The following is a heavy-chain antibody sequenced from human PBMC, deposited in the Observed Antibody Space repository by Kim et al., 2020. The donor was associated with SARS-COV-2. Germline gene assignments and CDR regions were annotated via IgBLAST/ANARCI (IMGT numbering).Heavy chain of an antibody. V-gene: IGHV1-46*01. Sequence: TSYAQKFQCRVTMTRDTSTSTVYMELSSLRSEDTAVYYCARGPRYPHLGYWGQGTLVTVSS. CDR3: ARGPRYPHLGY. D-gene: IGHD1-1*01. CDR2: T. J-gene: IGHJ4*02.